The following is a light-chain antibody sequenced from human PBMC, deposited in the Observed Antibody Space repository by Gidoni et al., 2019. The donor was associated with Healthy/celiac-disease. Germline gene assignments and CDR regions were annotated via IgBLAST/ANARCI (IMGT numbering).Light chain of an antibody. CDR3: QQYNSYSRT. CDR1: QSISSW. V-gene: IGKV1-5*03. J-gene: IGKJ1*01. Sequence: DIQLTQFPSTLSASVGDRVTITCRASQSISSWLAWYQQKPGKAPKLLIYKASSLESGVPSRFSGSGSGTEFTLTIRSLQPDDFATYYCQQYNSYSRTFGQGTKVEIK. CDR2: KAS.